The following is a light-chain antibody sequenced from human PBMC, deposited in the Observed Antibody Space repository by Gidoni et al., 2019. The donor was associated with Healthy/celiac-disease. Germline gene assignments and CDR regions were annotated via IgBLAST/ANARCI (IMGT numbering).Light chain of an antibody. CDR2: GAS. CDR3: QQYNNWPPG. J-gene: IGKJ4*01. Sequence: EIVMTQSPATLSVSPGERATLSCRASQSVNSNLAWYQQKPGQAPRLLIYGASTRATGIPARFSGSGSGTEFTLTISSLQSEDFAVYYCQQYNNWPPGFGGGTKVEIK. V-gene: IGKV3-15*01. CDR1: QSVNSN.